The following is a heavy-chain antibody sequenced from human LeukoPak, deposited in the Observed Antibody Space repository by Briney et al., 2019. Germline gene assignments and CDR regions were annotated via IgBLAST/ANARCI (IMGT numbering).Heavy chain of an antibody. Sequence: SQTLSLTRTASGGSISSGGYYWSWIRQHPGKGLEWIGYIYYSGSTYYNPSLKSRVTISVDTSKNQFSLKLSSVTAADTAVYYCASLRWGSSWFDPWGQGTLVTVSS. J-gene: IGHJ5*02. CDR3: ASLRWGSSWFDP. V-gene: IGHV4-31*03. D-gene: IGHD2-21*01. CDR2: IYYSGST. CDR1: GGSISSGGYY.